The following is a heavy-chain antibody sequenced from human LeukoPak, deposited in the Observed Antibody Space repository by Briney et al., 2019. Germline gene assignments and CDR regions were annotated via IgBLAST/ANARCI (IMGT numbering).Heavy chain of an antibody. CDR2: IDPDGSEK. J-gene: IGHJ4*02. V-gene: IGHV3-7*01. D-gene: IGHD3-10*01. CDR1: GLTFNSYW. CDR3: ARIYYFGDNNWRYFDN. Sequence: GGSLRLSCAASGLTFNSYWMSWVRQAPGKGLEWVANIDPDGSEKQYGDSVKGRFTTSRDNAKNSLYLQMNSLRAEDTAIYYCARIYYFGDNNWRYFDNWGQETLVTVSS.